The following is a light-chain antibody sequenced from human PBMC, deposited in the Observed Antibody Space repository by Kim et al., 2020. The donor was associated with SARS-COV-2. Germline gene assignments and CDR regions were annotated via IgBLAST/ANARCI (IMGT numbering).Light chain of an antibody. CDR2: TNN. J-gene: IGLJ2*01. CDR3: AAWDDSPDGYVV. Sequence: QSVLTQPPSVSGTPGQRVSISCSGSPSNIETNTVNWYQQLPGAAPKLLIHTNNQRPSGVPDRFSGSRFGTSASLTISGLQSEDEADYFCAAWDDSPDGYVVFGGGTKLTVL. V-gene: IGLV1-44*01. CDR1: PSNIETNT.